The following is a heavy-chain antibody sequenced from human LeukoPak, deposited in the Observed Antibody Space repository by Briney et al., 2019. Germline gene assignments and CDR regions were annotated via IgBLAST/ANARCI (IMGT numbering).Heavy chain of an antibody. D-gene: IGHD3-22*01. CDR3: AHRNSLHYDSSGVTDAFDI. J-gene: IGHJ3*02. V-gene: IGHV3-53*05. CDR1: GFSVSSSY. CDR2: IYSGGST. Sequence: GGSLRLSCAASGFSVSSSYMSWVRQGPGKGLEWVSVIYSGGSTNHADSVKGRFTISRDSSKNTLYLQMSSLRSEDTAVYYCAHRNSLHYDSSGVTDAFDIWGQGTMVTVSS.